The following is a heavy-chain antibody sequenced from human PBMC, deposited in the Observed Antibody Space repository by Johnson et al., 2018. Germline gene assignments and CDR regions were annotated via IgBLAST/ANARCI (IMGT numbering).Heavy chain of an antibody. Sequence: QVQLVQSGGGVVQPGRSLRLSCAASGFTFSDYYMSWIRQAPGKGLAWVSYISSRCSTIYYAASVKGRVTISRDNAKNSLYLQMNSLRAEDTAVYYCAKERRRGYSYGYGYGGAFDIWGQGTMVTVSS. J-gene: IGHJ3*02. CDR3: AKERRRGYSYGYGYGGAFDI. CDR1: GFTFSDYY. D-gene: IGHD5-18*01. V-gene: IGHV3-11*04. CDR2: ISSRCSTI.